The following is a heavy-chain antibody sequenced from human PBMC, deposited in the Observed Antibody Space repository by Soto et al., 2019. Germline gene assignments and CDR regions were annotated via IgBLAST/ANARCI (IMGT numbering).Heavy chain of an antibody. Sequence: QVQLVQSGAEVKKPGSSVTVSCTVSGDTFSTSTINWVRQAPRQGLEWMGRIIPVLGPPNYSQTFQGRLTISADTSTNTVYMELSTLRSEDTAVYFCSRRGDDSLSVDFDRWGEWTLDTVSS. CDR2: IIPVLGPP. V-gene: IGHV1-69*08. D-gene: IGHD5-12*01. CDR3: SRRGDDSLSVDFDR. CDR1: GDTFSTST. J-gene: IGHJ4*02.